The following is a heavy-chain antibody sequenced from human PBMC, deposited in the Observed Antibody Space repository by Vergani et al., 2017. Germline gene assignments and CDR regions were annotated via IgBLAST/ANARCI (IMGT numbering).Heavy chain of an antibody. CDR1: GFTFSAYS. D-gene: IGHD6-13*01. CDR3: ARGFSSNWDAFDV. V-gene: IGHV3-48*01. J-gene: IGHJ3*01. Sequence: DVRLVESGGGVVQPGGSLRLSCAASGFTFSAYSMNWVRQPPGGGLEWISYSGSSGSLYYAESVKGRFTISRDNARHSLHLQMNSLRAEDTGIYYCARGFSSNWDAFDVWGQGTIVTVSS. CDR2: SGSSGSL.